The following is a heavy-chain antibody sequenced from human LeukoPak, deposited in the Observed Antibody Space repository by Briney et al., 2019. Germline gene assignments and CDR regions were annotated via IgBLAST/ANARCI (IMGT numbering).Heavy chain of an antibody. J-gene: IGHJ4*02. V-gene: IGHV3-7*01. CDR2: IKQDGSER. D-gene: IGHD3-10*01. CDR3: ARGGSEMDY. CDR1: GFTFSSYW. Sequence: PGGSLRLSCAASGFTFSSYWMSWVRQAPGKGLEWVANIKQDGSERNYVDSVKGRFTISRDNAKNSLYVQMNSLKVEDTAVYYCARGGSEMDYWGQGTLVTVSS.